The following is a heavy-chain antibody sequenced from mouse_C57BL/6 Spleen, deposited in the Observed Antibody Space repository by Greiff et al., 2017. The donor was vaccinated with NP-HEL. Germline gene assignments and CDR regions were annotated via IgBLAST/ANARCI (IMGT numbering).Heavy chain of an antibody. V-gene: IGHV1-4*01. Sequence: QVQLQQSGAELARPGASVKMSCKASGYTFTSYTMHWVKQRPGQGLEWIGYINPSSGYTKYNQKFKDKATLTADKSSSTAYMQLSSLTSEDSAVDYCATRDYDWYAMDYWGQGTSVTVSA. J-gene: IGHJ4*01. CDR1: GYTFTSYT. CDR3: ATRDYDWYAMDY. D-gene: IGHD2-4*01. CDR2: INPSSGYT.